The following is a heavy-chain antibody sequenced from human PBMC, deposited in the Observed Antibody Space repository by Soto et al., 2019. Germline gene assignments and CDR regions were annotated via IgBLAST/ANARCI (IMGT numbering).Heavy chain of an antibody. Sequence: GGSLRLSCAASGFTFSSYGMHWVRQAPGKGLEWVAVISYDGSNKYYADSVKGRFTISRDNSKNTLYLQMNSLRAEDTAVYYCAKDLHLRWYGMDVWGQGTTVTVS. CDR1: GFTFSSYG. CDR3: AKDLHLRWYGMDV. CDR2: ISYDGSNK. D-gene: IGHD4-17*01. V-gene: IGHV3-30*18. J-gene: IGHJ6*02.